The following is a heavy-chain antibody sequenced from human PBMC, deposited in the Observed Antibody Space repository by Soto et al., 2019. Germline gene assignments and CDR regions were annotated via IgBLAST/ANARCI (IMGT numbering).Heavy chain of an antibody. Sequence: QVQLVQSGAEVKKPGASVKVSCKASGYTFTGYYMHWVRQAPGQGLEWMGWINPTSGGTNYAQKFQGWVTMTRDTSISTAYMELSRLRSDDTAVYYCARGGPYFDYWGQGTLVTVSS. V-gene: IGHV1-2*04. CDR2: INPTSGGT. J-gene: IGHJ4*02. CDR3: ARGGPYFDY. CDR1: GYTFTGYY.